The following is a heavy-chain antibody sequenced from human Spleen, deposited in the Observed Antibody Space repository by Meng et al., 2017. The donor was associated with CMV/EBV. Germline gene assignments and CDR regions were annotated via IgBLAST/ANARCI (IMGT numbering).Heavy chain of an antibody. J-gene: IGHJ4*02. CDR2: IYQSGST. Sequence: SSKLWTWVRQGPGKGLEWIGEIYQSGSTNDNQSLKSRVTISVDKFKNQFYLKLGSVTAADTAGYYCARIERRRILKYCGSDCSTTDYWGQGTLVTVSS. V-gene: IGHV4-4*02. CDR1: SSKL. CDR3: ARIERRRILKYCGSDCSTTDY. D-gene: IGHD2-21*02.